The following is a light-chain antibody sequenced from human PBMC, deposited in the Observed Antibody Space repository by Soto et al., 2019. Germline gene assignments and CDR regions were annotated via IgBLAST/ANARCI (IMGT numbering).Light chain of an antibody. CDR3: QQRSSWPWT. J-gene: IGKJ1*01. CDR2: DAS. V-gene: IGKV3-11*01. CDR1: QSVDSY. Sequence: EIVLTQSPATLSLSPGARATLSCRAGQSVDSYLSWYQQRPGQAPRLLIYDASNRATGIPARFSGSGSGTDFTLTISSLEPEDFAVYFCQQRSSWPWTFGQGTKVDI.